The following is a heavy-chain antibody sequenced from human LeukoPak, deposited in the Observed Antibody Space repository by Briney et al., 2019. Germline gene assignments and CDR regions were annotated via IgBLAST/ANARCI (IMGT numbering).Heavy chain of an antibody. CDR1: GFTFSSYA. Sequence: PGGSLRLSYAASGFTFSSYAMSWVRQAPGKGLEWVSAISGSGGSTYYADSVKGRFTISRDNSKNTLYLQMNSLRAEDTAVYYCAKEGPFSSSWYWAGPNYGMDVWGQGTTVTVSS. CDR2: ISGSGGST. J-gene: IGHJ6*02. V-gene: IGHV3-23*01. D-gene: IGHD6-13*01. CDR3: AKEGPFSSSWYWAGPNYGMDV.